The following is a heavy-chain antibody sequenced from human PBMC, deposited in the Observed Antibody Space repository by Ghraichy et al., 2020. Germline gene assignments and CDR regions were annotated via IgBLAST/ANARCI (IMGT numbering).Heavy chain of an antibody. D-gene: IGHD2-15*01. Sequence: SQTLSLTCTVSGGSISSGDYYWSWIRQPPGKGLEWIGYIYYSGSTYYNPSLKSRVTISVDTSKNQFSLKLSSVTAADTAVYYCARGSCSGGSCYSDYYYYGMDVWGQGTTVTVSS. J-gene: IGHJ6*02. V-gene: IGHV4-30-4*01. CDR1: GGSISSGDYY. CDR2: IYYSGST. CDR3: ARGSCSGGSCYSDYYYYGMDV.